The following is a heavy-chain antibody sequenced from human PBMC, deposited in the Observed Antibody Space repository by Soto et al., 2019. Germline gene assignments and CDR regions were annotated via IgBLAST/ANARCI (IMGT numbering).Heavy chain of an antibody. V-gene: IGHV4-59*08. Sequence: SETLSLTCTVSDDSSSSYKWSWIRQPPGRRLEWIGYIDSSGGTSYNPSLQSRVTISVDTSTKQFSLKLSSVTAADTAVYYWVGQWFGRLHGLVDVWGQGTTVTVSS. CDR1: DDSSSSYK. J-gene: IGHJ6*02. CDR3: VGQWFGRLHGLVDV. D-gene: IGHD3-10*01. CDR2: IDSSGGT.